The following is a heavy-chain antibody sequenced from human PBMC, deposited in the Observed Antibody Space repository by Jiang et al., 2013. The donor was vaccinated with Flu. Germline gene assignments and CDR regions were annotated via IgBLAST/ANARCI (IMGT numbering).Heavy chain of an antibody. CDR3: ARYCSSSSLSGSSDAFDI. V-gene: IGHV4-31*03. CDR2: IYYSGST. Sequence: GPGLVKPSQTLSLTCTVSGGSISSDNYYWSWIRQHPGKGLEWIGYIYYSGSTYYNPSLKSRVTISVDTSKNQFSLKLSSVTAADSAVYYCARYCSSSSLSGSSDAFDIVGPRDNGHRLF. J-gene: IGHJ3*02. CDR1: GGSISSDNYY. D-gene: IGHD2-2*01.